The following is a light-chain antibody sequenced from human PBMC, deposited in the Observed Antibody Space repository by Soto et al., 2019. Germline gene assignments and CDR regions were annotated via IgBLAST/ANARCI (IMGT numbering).Light chain of an antibody. J-gene: IGLJ1*01. Sequence: QSALTQPRSVSGSPGQSITISCTGSSSDVGSYNYVSWYQQHPGQAPKFMIYDVNKRPSGVSHRFSGSKSGNTASLTISGLQADDEADYYCSSFAGSNNFPYVFGTGTKLTVL. CDR3: SSFAGSNNFPYV. V-gene: IGLV2-11*01. CDR2: DVN. CDR1: SSDVGSYNY.